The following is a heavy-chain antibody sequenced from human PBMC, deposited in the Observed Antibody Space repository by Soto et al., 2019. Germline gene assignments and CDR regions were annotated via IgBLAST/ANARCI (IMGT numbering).Heavy chain of an antibody. J-gene: IGHJ4*02. Sequence: AETLSLTCTVSGGSISSYFYIWVRQPPGKGLEWIGSVYYTGTTDYNPSLKSRVTISVDTSKTQFSLNLRSVTAADTAVYYCARDLAAVPRAFDYWGRGTLVTVSS. CDR3: ARDLAAVPRAFDY. CDR2: VYYTGTT. V-gene: IGHV4-59*01. CDR1: GGSISSYF. D-gene: IGHD6-13*01.